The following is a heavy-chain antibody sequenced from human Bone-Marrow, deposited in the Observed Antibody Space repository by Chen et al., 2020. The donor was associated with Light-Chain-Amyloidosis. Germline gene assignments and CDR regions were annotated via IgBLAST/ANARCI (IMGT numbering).Heavy chain of an antibody. Sequence: EVQLVESGGGLVQPGGSLRLSCAASGFTFSSYWMSWVRQAPGKGLEWVANIKQEGSEKYYVDSVKGRFTISRDNAKNSLYLQMNSLRAEDTAVYYCAREGPGYCTNGVCYTGVRDAFDIWGQGTMVTVSS. CDR2: IKQEGSEK. V-gene: IGHV3-7*01. CDR1: GFTFSSYW. CDR3: AREGPGYCTNGVCYTGVRDAFDI. D-gene: IGHD2-8*01. J-gene: IGHJ3*02.